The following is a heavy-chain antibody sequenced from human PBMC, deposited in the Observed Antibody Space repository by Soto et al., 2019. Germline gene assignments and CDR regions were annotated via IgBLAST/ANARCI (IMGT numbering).Heavy chain of an antibody. CDR2: ISDDGSST. J-gene: IGHJ4*02. CDR1: GFTFRTYG. V-gene: IGHV3-23*01. Sequence: PGGSLRLSCAASGFTFRTYGMSWVRQAPGKGLEWVSSISDDGSSTYYAVSVKGRFTISRDNSKSTLYLQMNSLRGEDTAVYYCAKRVAYSSSSPSFDYWGQGTLVTVSS. D-gene: IGHD6-6*01. CDR3: AKRVAYSSSSPSFDY.